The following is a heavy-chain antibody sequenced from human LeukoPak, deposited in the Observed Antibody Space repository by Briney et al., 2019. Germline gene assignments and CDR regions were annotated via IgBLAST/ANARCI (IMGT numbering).Heavy chain of an antibody. CDR2: IKQDGSEK. J-gene: IGHJ4*02. CDR1: GFTFSSYR. Sequence: GGSLRLSCEASGFTFSSYRMSWVRQAPGKGLEWVANIKQDGSEKYYVDSVKGRFTISRDNAKNSLYLQMNSLRAEDTAVYYCARDYYDSSGYYEGDYWGQGTLVTVSS. CDR3: ARDYYDSSGYYEGDY. D-gene: IGHD3-22*01. V-gene: IGHV3-7*01.